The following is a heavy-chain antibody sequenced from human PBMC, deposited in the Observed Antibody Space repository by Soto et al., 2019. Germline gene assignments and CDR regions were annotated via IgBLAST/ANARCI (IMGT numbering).Heavy chain of an antibody. V-gene: IGHV5-51*01. CDR3: ARVWEMATVAAFDN. D-gene: IGHD1-26*01. CDR2: IYPGDFDT. Sequence: GESLKISCKGSGYTFTNYWIGWVRQMPGKGLEWMGIIYPGDFDTRYSPSFQGQVTISAEKSINTAYLQWSSLTASDTATYYCARVWEMATVAAFDNWGQGTLVTVSS. J-gene: IGHJ4*02. CDR1: GYTFTNYW.